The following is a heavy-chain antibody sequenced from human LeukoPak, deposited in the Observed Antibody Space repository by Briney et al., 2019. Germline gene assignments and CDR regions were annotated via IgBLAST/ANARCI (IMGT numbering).Heavy chain of an antibody. D-gene: IGHD3-22*01. J-gene: IGHJ4*02. CDR2: INAGNGNT. Sequence: ASVKVSCKASGYTFTGYAMHWVRQAPGQRLEWMGWINAGNGNTKYSQKFQGRVTITRDTSASTAYMELSSLRSEDTAVYYCARSGAKTYYYDSSRRNYFDYWGQGTLVTVSS. V-gene: IGHV1-3*01. CDR1: GYTFTGYA. CDR3: ARSGAKTYYYDSSRRNYFDY.